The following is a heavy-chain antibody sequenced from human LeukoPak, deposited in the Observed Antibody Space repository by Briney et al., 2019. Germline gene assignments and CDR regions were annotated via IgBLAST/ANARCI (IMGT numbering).Heavy chain of an antibody. Sequence: GESLKISCKGSGYSFTSYWIGWVRQMPGKGLEWMGIIYPGDSDTRYGPSFQGQVTISADKSISTAYLQWSSLKASDTAMYYCARSNLRGYSGYDREYYYYGMDVWGQGTTVTVPS. CDR1: GYSFTSYW. D-gene: IGHD5-12*01. V-gene: IGHV5-51*01. CDR2: IYPGDSDT. J-gene: IGHJ6*02. CDR3: ARSNLRGYSGYDREYYYYGMDV.